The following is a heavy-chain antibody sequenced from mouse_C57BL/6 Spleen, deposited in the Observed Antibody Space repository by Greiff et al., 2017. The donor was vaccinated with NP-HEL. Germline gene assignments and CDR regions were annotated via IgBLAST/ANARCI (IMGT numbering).Heavy chain of an antibody. CDR2: LDPSDSYT. D-gene: IGHD2-1*01. Sequence: QVQLQQPGAELVKPGASVKLSCKASGYTFTSYWMQWVKQRPGQGLAWIGELDPSDSYTTYNQKFKGKATLTVDTSSSTAYMQLSSLPSEDSAVYYWERGYGNYGYLEVGGTGTTVTVSS. J-gene: IGHJ1*03. CDR3: ERGYGNYGYLEV. V-gene: IGHV1-50*01. CDR1: GYTFTSYW.